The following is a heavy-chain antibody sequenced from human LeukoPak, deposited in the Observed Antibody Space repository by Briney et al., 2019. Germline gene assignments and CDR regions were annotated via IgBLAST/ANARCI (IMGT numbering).Heavy chain of an antibody. V-gene: IGHV3-49*03. CDR2: IRSKAYSGTT. J-gene: IGHJ4*02. CDR1: GFTFGDYA. CDR3: SRPSSGWFYDY. Sequence: GGSLRLSCTTSGFTFGDYAMTWFRQAPGKGLEWVGFIRSKAYSGTTEYAASVKGRFTISRDDSKSIAFLQMNSLKTEDTAVYYCSRPSSGWFYDYWGQGTLVTVSS. D-gene: IGHD6-19*01.